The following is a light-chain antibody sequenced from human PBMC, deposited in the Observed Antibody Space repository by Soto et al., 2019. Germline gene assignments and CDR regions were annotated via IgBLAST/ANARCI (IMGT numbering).Light chain of an antibody. V-gene: IGKV3D-11*02. CDR3: QQRRNWVS. Sequence: LTQSPAILSLSPGEKATLSCTASQSVDSYMAWYQQRPGQPPRLLIHDTSHRASGAPARFRGSGTGTDFTLTITSLEPEDFAVYFCQQRRNWVSFGPGTRV. J-gene: IGKJ3*01. CDR2: DTS. CDR1: QSVDSY.